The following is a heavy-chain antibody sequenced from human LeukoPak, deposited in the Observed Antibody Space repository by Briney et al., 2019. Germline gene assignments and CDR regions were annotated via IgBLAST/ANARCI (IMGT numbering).Heavy chain of an antibody. Sequence: GGSLRLSCAASGFSFSSYAMHWVRQAPGKGLEWVAGIWYDGSNKYYGDSVKGRFTISRDNSKNTLYLQMNSLRAEDTAVYYCARGPGLQGRDGYNHYYYGLDVWGQGTTVTVSS. CDR2: IWYDGSNK. D-gene: IGHD5-24*01. CDR3: ARGPGLQGRDGYNHYYYGLDV. J-gene: IGHJ6*02. CDR1: GFSFSSYA. V-gene: IGHV3-33*01.